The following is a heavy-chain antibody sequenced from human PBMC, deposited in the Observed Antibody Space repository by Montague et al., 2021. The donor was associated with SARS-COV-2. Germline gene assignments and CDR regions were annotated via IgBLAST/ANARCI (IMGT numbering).Heavy chain of an antibody. V-gene: IGHV4-59*08. CDR3: ARFFRAGTSSAFDH. Sequence: SETLSLTCGVSGDSIMSYHWSWVRKPPGRGLEWIGDVRDSGTTNYNPSLNNRITISIDTSKAQFSLILTSVNAADTAVYYCARFFRAGTSSAFDHWGQGILVTVSS. CDR1: GDSIMSYH. D-gene: IGHD6-13*01. CDR2: VRDSGTT. J-gene: IGHJ5*02.